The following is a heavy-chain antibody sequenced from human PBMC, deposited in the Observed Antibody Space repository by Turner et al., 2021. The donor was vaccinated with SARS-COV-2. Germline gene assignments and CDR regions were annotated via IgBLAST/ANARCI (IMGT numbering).Heavy chain of an antibody. CDR2: ISAYNGNT. Sequence: VQLVQSGAEVKKPGASVKVSCKASGYTFTSYGISWVRQAPGQGLEWMGWISAYNGNTNYPQKLQGRVTMTTDTSTSTAYMELRSLRSDDTAVYYCARDFRAVTIFGMFDPWGQGTLVTVSS. CDR3: ARDFRAVTIFGMFDP. J-gene: IGHJ5*02. V-gene: IGHV1-18*01. CDR1: GYTFTSYG. D-gene: IGHD3-3*01.